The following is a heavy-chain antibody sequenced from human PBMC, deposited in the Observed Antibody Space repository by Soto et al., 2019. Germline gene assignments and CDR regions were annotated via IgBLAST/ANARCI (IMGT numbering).Heavy chain of an antibody. D-gene: IGHD2-8*01. Sequence: QVQLQESGPGLVKPSQTLSLTCTVSGGSISSGDYYWSWIRQPPGKGLEWIGYILYSGTTNYNPSLESRLSISVDTSKNQFSLKLTSVTAADTAVYYCARNGALDYWGRGTLVTVSS. CDR2: ILYSGTT. J-gene: IGHJ4*02. V-gene: IGHV4-30-4*01. CDR1: GGSISSGDYY. CDR3: ARNGALDY.